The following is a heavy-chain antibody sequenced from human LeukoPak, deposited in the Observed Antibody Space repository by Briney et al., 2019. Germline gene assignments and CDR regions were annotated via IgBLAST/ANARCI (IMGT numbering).Heavy chain of an antibody. V-gene: IGHV1-18*01. J-gene: IGHJ3*02. CDR2: ISAYNGNT. Sequence: ASVKVSCKASGYTFTSYGISWVRQAPGQGLEWMGWISAYNGNTNYAQKLQGRVTMTTDTSTSTAYMELSSLRSEDTAVYYCARDRRDYYDSSGYLRDAFDIWGQGTMVTVSS. CDR3: ARDRRDYYDSSGYLRDAFDI. D-gene: IGHD3-22*01. CDR1: GYTFTSYG.